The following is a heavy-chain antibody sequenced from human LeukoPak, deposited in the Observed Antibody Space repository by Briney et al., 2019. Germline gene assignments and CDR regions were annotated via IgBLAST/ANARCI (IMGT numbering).Heavy chain of an antibody. D-gene: IGHD3-22*01. Sequence: GALRLSCAAPGFTFSSYGMHWVRQAPGKGLEWVAVISYDGSNKYYADSVKGRFTISRDNSKNTLYLQMNSLRAEDTAVYYCAKGSSADYWGQGTLVTVSS. J-gene: IGHJ4*02. CDR2: ISYDGSNK. CDR3: AKGSSADY. V-gene: IGHV3-30*18. CDR1: GFTFSSYG.